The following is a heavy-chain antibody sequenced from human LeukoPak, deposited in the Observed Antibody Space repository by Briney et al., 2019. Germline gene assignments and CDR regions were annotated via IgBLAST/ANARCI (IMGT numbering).Heavy chain of an antibody. CDR2: ISGSGGVT. Sequence: GGSLRLSCAASGFTFSSYSMNWVRQAPGKGLEWVSVISGSGGVTHYADSVKGRFTISRDNSKNTLYLQMNSLRAEDTAVYYCAGSEMATIPIVYWGQGILVTVSS. J-gene: IGHJ4*02. CDR3: AGSEMATIPIVY. V-gene: IGHV3-23*01. CDR1: GFTFSSYS. D-gene: IGHD5-24*01.